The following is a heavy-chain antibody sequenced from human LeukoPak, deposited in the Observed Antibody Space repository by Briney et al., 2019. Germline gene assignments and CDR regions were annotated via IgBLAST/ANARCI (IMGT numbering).Heavy chain of an antibody. CDR1: GFRVRNYG. J-gene: IGHJ3*02. D-gene: IGHD6-13*01. Sequence: PGGSLRLSCAASGFRVRNYGMHWVRQAPGKGLEWVAIVWGDGSRKEYGDAVKGRFTISRDNAKNTLYLQMNSLRAEDTAVYYCVRGGIASAFDIWGQGTMVTVSS. CDR3: VRGGIASAFDI. V-gene: IGHV3-33*01. CDR2: VWGDGSRK.